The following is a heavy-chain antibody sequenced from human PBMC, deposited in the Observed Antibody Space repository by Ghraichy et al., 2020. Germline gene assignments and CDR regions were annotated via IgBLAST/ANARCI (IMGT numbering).Heavy chain of an antibody. CDR3: AREDGFVDSPGWDY. CDR1: GFTFSSYS. J-gene: IGHJ4*02. D-gene: IGHD3-10*01. Sequence: GGSLRLSCAASGFTFSSYSMNWVRQAPGKGLEWVSYISSSSSTIYYADSVKGRFTISRDNAKNSLYLQMNSLRAEDTAVYYCAREDGFVDSPGWDYWGQGTLVTVSS. V-gene: IGHV3-48*04. CDR2: ISSSSSTI.